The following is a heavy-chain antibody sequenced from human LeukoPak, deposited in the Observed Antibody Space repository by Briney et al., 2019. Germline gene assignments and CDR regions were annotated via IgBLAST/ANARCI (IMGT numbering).Heavy chain of an antibody. J-gene: IGHJ4*02. CDR3: ATNYYDSSGYFPDFDY. CDR2: KSGSGRNT. CDR1: GFTFSSYA. Sequence: GGSLRLSCTASGFTFSSYAMNGVRQAPVKGLEWVSTKSGSGRNTYYADSVKGRFTISRDNSKNTLYLQINSLRAEDTALYYCATNYYDSSGYFPDFDYWGQGALVSVSS. D-gene: IGHD3-22*01. V-gene: IGHV3-23*01.